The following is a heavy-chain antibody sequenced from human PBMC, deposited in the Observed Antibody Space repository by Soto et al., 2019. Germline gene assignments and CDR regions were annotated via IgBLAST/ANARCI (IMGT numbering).Heavy chain of an antibody. J-gene: IGHJ6*02. CDR2: IIPIFGTA. CDR3: ARDRGASGGMAV. V-gene: IGHV1-69*01. CDR1: GVTFSSYA. Sequence: QVQLVQSGAEVKKPGSSVKVSCKSSGVTFSSYAISWGRQAPGQGLEWMGGIIPIFGTANDAQKFQGRVTLTAEESTSTASMELSSLRSEDTAVYYCARDRGASGGMAVWGQGTTVTVSS. D-gene: IGHD3-10*01.